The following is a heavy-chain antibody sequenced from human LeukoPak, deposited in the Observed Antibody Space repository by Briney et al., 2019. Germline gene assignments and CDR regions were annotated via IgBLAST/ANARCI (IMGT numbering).Heavy chain of an antibody. D-gene: IGHD2-21*02. V-gene: IGHV5-51*01. CDR1: GYSFTPYW. Sequence: GESLKISRKGFGYSFTPYWIGWVRQMPGKGLEWMGIIYPGDSDTRYSPSFQGQVTISADKSITTAYLQWSSLKASDTAMYYCARQYCDGDCYSRGYYYGMDVWGQGTTVTVSS. CDR3: ARQYCDGDCYSRGYYYGMDV. J-gene: IGHJ6*02. CDR2: IYPGDSDT.